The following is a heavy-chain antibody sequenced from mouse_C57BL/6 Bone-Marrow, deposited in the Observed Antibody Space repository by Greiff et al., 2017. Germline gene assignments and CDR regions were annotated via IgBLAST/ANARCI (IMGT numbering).Heavy chain of an antibody. J-gene: IGHJ4*01. Sequence: EVQLVESGAGLVQPGASLKLSCESNDYEFPSYDMPWVRKTPEQRLELVAAINSDGGSTYYPDTIERRFTFSRDNTKKTLYLQLSSLTSEDTALYDCARHVLYYAMDYWGQGTSVTGAS. CDR2: INSDGGST. V-gene: IGHV5-2*01. CDR1: DYEFPSYD. CDR3: ARHVLYYAMDY.